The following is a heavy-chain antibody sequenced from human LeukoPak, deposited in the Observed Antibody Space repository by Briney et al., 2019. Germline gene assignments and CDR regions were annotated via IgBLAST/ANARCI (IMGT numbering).Heavy chain of an antibody. D-gene: IGHD3/OR15-3a*01. Sequence: SETLSLTCTVSGYPISSGYYWGWIRQPPGKGLEWIGSIYHSGSTYYNPSLKNRVTILADTSKNQFSLKLSSVSAADTAVYYCGRAFWAGTFDYWGQGIMVTVSS. CDR1: GYPISSGYY. CDR3: GRAFWAGTFDY. V-gene: IGHV4-38-2*02. CDR2: IYHSGST. J-gene: IGHJ4*02.